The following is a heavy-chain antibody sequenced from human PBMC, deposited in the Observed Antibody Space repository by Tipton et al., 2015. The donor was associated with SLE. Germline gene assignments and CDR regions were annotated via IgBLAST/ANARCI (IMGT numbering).Heavy chain of an antibody. CDR2: IIPISGLA. V-gene: IGHV1-69*17. D-gene: IGHD1/OR15-1a*01. CDR1: GGSFTNYG. Sequence: QVQLVQSGPEVKKPGSSVKISCKASGGSFTNYGVAWVRQAPGQGLEWVGGIIPISGLANFAQKFQDRVTLSADKSTKTVYMDLASLRSEDTAVYYCARDDSWSNDYWGQGTLVTVSS. CDR3: ARDDSWSNDY. J-gene: IGHJ4*02.